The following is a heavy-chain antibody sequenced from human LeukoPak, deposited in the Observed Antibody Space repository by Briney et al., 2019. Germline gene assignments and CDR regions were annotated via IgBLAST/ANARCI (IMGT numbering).Heavy chain of an antibody. CDR1: GFTFSSYA. Sequence: HPGGSLSLSCITSGFTFSSYAINWVRQGPGKGLEWVSYISSGGNTIYYADSVQGRFTISRDNAKNSLYLQMNSLRAEDTAVYFCARDRVRFDSWGQGTRVTVSS. V-gene: IGHV3-48*03. CDR2: ISSGGNTI. D-gene: IGHD3-10*01. CDR3: ARDRVRFDS. J-gene: IGHJ4*02.